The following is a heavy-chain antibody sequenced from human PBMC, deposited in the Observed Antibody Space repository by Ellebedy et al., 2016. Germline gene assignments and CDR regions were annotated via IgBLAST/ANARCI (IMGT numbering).Heavy chain of an antibody. V-gene: IGHV3-21*01. Sequence: GESLKISXAASGFTFSSYSMNWVRQAPGKGLEWVSSISSSSSYIYYADSVKGRFTISRDNAKNSLYLQMNSLRAEDTAVYYCARVGYSSSSSSWGQGTLVTVSS. CDR3: ARVGYSSSSSS. CDR2: ISSSSSYI. D-gene: IGHD6-6*01. J-gene: IGHJ4*02. CDR1: GFTFSSYS.